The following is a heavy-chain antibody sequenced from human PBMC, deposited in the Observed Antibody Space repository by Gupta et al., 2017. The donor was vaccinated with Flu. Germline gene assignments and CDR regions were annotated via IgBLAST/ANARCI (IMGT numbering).Heavy chain of an antibody. V-gene: IGHV3-9*01. J-gene: IGHJ6*02. D-gene: IGHD6-25*01. CDR3: AKDMRPYGMDV. CDR2: ISWNSGSI. CDR1: TFDDYA. Sequence: TFDDYAMHWVRQAPGKGLEWVSGISWNSGSIGYADSVKGRFTISRDNAKNSLYLQMNSLRAEDTALYYCAKDMRPYGMDVWGQGTTVTVSS.